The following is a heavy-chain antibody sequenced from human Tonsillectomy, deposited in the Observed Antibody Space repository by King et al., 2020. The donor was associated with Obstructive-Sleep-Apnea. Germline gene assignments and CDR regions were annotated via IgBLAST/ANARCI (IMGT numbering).Heavy chain of an antibody. CDR1: GFSLSTSGMC. CDR3: ARIQSAIAAAGRVPRDAFDI. V-gene: IGHV2-70*11. Sequence: VTLKESGPALVKPTQTLTLTCTFSGFSLSTSGMCVSWIRQPPGKALEWLARIDWDDDKYYSTSLKTRLTISKDTSKNQVVLTMTNMDPVDTATYYGARIQSAIAAAGRVPRDAFDIWGQGTMVTVSS. D-gene: IGHD6-13*01. J-gene: IGHJ3*02. CDR2: IDWDDDK.